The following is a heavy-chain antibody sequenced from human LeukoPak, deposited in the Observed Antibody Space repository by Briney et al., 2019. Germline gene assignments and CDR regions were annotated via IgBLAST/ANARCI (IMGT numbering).Heavy chain of an antibody. CDR2: MSGSGGST. CDR3: AKCHGTANRRFDY. J-gene: IGHJ4*02. Sequence: GGTLTLSCATSGFSISAYDMHWVRQAPGKGLEWVSAMSGSGGSTYYANSVKGWLTISRDNSTNTLYLQMISLRAEDTAVYYCAKCHGTANRRFDYWGQGTLVTVSS. CDR1: GFSISAYD. D-gene: IGHD2-21*02. V-gene: IGHV3-23*01.